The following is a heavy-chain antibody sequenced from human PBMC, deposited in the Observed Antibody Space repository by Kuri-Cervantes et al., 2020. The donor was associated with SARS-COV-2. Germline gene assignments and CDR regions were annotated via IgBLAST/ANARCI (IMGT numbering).Heavy chain of an antibody. D-gene: IGHD4/OR15-4a*01. Sequence: GSLRLSCTVSGDSISSHYWSWIRQPPGKGLEWIGYIYYSGSTNYNPSLKSRVTISVDTSKNQFSLKLSSVTAADTAVYYCARDPNANHNNWFDPWGQGTLVTVSS. CDR3: ARDPNANHNNWFDP. V-gene: IGHV4-59*11. CDR2: IYYSGST. CDR1: GDSISSHY. J-gene: IGHJ5*02.